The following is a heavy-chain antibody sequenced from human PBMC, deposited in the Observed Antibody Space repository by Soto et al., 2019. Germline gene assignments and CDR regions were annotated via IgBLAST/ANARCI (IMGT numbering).Heavy chain of an antibody. CDR1: GGTFSSYA. V-gene: IGHV1-69*01. D-gene: IGHD6-13*01. Sequence: QVQLVQSGAEVKKPGSSVKVSCKASGGTFSSYAISWVRQAPGQGLEWMGGIIPIFGTANYAQKFQGRVTSTADESTSTAYMVLRSLRSEDTVVYYCARKIAATGTKEGRWFDSWGQGTLVTVSS. CDR2: IIPIFGTA. CDR3: ARKIAATGTKEGRWFDS. J-gene: IGHJ5*01.